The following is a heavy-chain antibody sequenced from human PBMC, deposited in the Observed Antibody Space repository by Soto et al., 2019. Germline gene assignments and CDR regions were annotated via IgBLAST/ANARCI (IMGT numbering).Heavy chain of an antibody. J-gene: IGHJ6*02. CDR2: FSGSGGNI. V-gene: IGHV3-23*01. Sequence: GGSLSLSCVASGFTFTTQAMSWVRQSPGKGLEWVSTFSGSGGNIYYAEAVKGRLTISRDDSKNTLYLQMNSLRVEDTAVYYCAKDPPWTVGPLAMDVWGQGTTVTVSS. CDR3: AKDPPWTVGPLAMDV. D-gene: IGHD3-10*01. CDR1: GFTFTTQA.